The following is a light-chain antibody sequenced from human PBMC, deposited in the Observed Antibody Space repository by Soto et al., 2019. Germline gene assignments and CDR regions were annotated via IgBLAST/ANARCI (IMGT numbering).Light chain of an antibody. CDR1: SSDIGAYDY. CDR2: EVN. Sequence: QSALTQPASLSGSPGQSITISCTGTSSDIGAYDYVSWFQQHPGKAPKLMISEVNNRPSGVSNRFSGSKSGNTAYLTISGLQVEDEAEYYCSSYTASNILEVFGTGTKVTVL. J-gene: IGLJ1*01. CDR3: SSYTASNILEV. V-gene: IGLV2-14*01.